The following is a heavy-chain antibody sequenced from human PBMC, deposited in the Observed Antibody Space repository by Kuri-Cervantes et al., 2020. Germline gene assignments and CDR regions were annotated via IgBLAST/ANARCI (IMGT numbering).Heavy chain of an antibody. J-gene: IGHJ6*02. D-gene: IGHD3-22*01. CDR1: GFTFSSYW. CDR2: ISSGSSTI. CDR3: ARDPLSHYYDSSGQSHGLGMDV. V-gene: IGHV3-48*02. Sequence: GESLKISCAASGFTFSSYWMHWVRQAPGKGLEWVSYISSGSSTIYQADSVQGRFTISRDNAKNSLYLQMNSLRDEDTAVYYCARDPLSHYYDSSGQSHGLGMDVWGQGTTVTVSS.